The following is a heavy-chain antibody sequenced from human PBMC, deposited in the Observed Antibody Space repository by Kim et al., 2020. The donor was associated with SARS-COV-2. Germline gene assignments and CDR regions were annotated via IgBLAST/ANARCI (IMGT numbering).Heavy chain of an antibody. Sequence: SETLSLTCTVSGGSISGSTSYWGWIRQPPGKGLEWIGSIFYSGSTYYNPSLRSRVTISVHTSTTQFSLKLNSVTAADTAVYYCARHVIAEHFDYWGHGTLVTLSS. D-gene: IGHD6-13*01. J-gene: IGHJ4*01. CDR1: GGSISGSTSY. V-gene: IGHV4-39*01. CDR3: ARHVIAEHFDY. CDR2: IFYSGST.